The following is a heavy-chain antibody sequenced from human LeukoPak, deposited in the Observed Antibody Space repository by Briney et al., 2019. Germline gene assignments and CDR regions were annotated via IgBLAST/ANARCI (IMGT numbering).Heavy chain of an antibody. D-gene: IGHD6-6*01. CDR1: GFTFSTYS. CDR3: ARQGSSGDY. CDR2: ISSSSNYI. J-gene: IGHJ4*02. Sequence: GGSLRLSCAASGFTFSTYSMNWVRQAPGKGLEWVSSISSSSNYIYYADSVKGRITISRDNAKNSLYLQMNSLRAEDTAVYYCARQGSSGDYWGQGTLVTVSS. V-gene: IGHV3-21*01.